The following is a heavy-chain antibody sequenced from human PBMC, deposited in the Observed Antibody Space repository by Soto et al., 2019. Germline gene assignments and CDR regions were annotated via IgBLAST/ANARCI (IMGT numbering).Heavy chain of an antibody. CDR3: AKWTGYPDPWRDYYYYMDV. D-gene: IGHD3-9*01. CDR1: GFTFSSYW. J-gene: IGHJ6*03. Sequence: GGSLRLSCAASGFTFSSYWMHWVRQAPGKGLVWVSRINSDGSSTSYADSVKGRFTISRDNAKNTLYLQMNSLRAEDTAVYYCAKWTGYPDPWRDYYYYMDVWGKGTTVTVSS. CDR2: INSDGSST. V-gene: IGHV3-74*01.